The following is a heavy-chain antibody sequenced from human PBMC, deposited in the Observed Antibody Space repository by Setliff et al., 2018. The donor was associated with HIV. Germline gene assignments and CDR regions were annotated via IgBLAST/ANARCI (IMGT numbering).Heavy chain of an antibody. CDR3: ARAPPRIAIFGVVVSSDYYNYYMDV. Sequence: ASVKVSCKASGYTFTNYAMNWVRQAPGQGLEWMGWINTNTGNPTYAQGFTGRFVFSLDTSVSTAFLQISSLQAEDTAVYYCARAPPRIAIFGVVVSSDYYNYYMDVWGKGTTVTVSS. D-gene: IGHD3-3*01. CDR1: GYTFTNYA. CDR2: INTNTGNP. V-gene: IGHV7-4-1*02. J-gene: IGHJ6*03.